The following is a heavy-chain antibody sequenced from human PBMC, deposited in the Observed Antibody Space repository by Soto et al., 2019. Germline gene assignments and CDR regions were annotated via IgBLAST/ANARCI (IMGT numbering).Heavy chain of an antibody. V-gene: IGHV3-23*01. D-gene: IGHD3-22*01. CDR2: ISTSGKDT. CDR3: AKGNLYNFFSGSDY. J-gene: IGHJ4*02. Sequence: GSLRLSCAPSGFSVSSQSMTWVRQPPGKGLEWVAVISTSGKDTFYGDSVKGRFTISRDSSNNIVYLQMNSLRAEDTAVYYCAKGNLYNFFSGSDYWGQGTLVTVSS. CDR1: GFSVSSQS.